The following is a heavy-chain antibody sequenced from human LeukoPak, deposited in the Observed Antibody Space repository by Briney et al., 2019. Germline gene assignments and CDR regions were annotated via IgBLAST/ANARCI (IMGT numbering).Heavy chain of an antibody. CDR3: ARPEGGGSWGWFDP. Sequence: ASVKVSCKASGGTFSSNAISWVRQAPGQGLEWMGGIMPIFGTPTYAQKFQGRVTFTADKSTSTTYMELSSLRSEDTAIYYCARPEGGGSWGWFDPWGQGTLVTVSS. CDR2: IMPIFGTP. CDR1: GGTFSSNA. V-gene: IGHV1-69*06. J-gene: IGHJ5*02. D-gene: IGHD2-15*01.